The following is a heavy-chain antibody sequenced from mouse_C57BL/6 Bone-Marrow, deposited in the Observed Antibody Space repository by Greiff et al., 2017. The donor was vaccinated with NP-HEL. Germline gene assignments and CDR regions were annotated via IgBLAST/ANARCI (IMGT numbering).Heavy chain of an antibody. CDR1: GFTFSDFY. CDR3: ARDAWEGTTVPFAY. CDR2: SRNKANDYTT. V-gene: IGHV7-1*01. D-gene: IGHD1-1*01. J-gene: IGHJ3*01. Sequence: EVKLVESGGGLVQSGRSLRLSCATSGFTFSDFYMEWVRQAPGKGLEWIAASRNKANDYTTEYSASVKGRLIVYRDTSQSILYLQMNALRAEVTAIYYGARDAWEGTTVPFAYWGQGTLVTVSA.